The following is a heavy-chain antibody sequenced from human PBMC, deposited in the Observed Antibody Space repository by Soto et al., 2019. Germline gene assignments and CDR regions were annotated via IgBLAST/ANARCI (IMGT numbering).Heavy chain of an antibody. Sequence: EVQLVESGGGLVQPGGSLRLSCAASGFTFSSYAMHWVRQAPGKGLEYVSAISSNGGSTYYANSVKVRFTISRDNSKNSLYLQMGSLRAEDMAVYYCARDVLGGRYAMGVWGQGTTVTVSS. CDR2: ISSNGGST. J-gene: IGHJ6*02. CDR1: GFTFSSYA. CDR3: ARDVLGGRYAMGV. V-gene: IGHV3-64*01. D-gene: IGHD1-26*01.